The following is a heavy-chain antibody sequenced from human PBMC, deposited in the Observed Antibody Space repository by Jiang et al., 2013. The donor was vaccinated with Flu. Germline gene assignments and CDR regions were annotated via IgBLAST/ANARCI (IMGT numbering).Heavy chain of an antibody. V-gene: IGHV4-59*01. Sequence: LLKPSETLSLTCTVSGGSISSYYWSWIRQPPGKGLEWIGYIYYSGSTNYNPSLKSRVTISVDTSKNQFSLKLSSVTAADTAVYYCARDAYYDSSGYYSDYGMDVWGQGTTVTVSS. CDR1: GGSISSYY. CDR3: ARDAYYDSSGYYSDYGMDV. D-gene: IGHD3-22*01. J-gene: IGHJ6*02. CDR2: IYYSGST.